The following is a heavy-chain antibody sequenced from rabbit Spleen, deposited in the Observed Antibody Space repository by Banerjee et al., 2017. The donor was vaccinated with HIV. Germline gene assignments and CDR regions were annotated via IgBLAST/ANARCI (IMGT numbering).Heavy chain of an antibody. Sequence: LEESGGGLVKPGGTLTLTCTVSGFSFSSNWICWVRQAPGKGLEWIACIDTNDGDTDYANWPKGRFTISKTSSTTVTLQMTSLTGADTATHFCARDTSSSFSSYGMDLWGPGTLVTVS. J-gene: IGHJ6*01. V-gene: IGHV1S45*01. D-gene: IGHD1-1*01. CDR1: GFSFSSNW. CDR3: ARDTSSSFSSYGMDL. CDR2: IDTNDGDT.